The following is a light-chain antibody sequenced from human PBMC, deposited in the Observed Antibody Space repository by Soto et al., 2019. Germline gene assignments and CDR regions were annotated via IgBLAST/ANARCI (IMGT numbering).Light chain of an antibody. CDR2: DVS. J-gene: IGLJ2*01. V-gene: IGLV2-11*01. Sequence: QSALTQPRSVSGSPGQSVTISCTGTSSDVGGYNYVSWYQQHPGKAPKLMIYDVSKRPSGVPDRFSGSKSGNTASLTISGLQAEDEADYYCCSYAGSYTWVLGGG. CDR1: SSDVGGYNY. CDR3: CSYAGSYTWV.